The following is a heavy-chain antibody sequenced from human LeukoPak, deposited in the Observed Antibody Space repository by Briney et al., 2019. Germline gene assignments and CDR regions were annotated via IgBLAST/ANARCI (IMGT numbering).Heavy chain of an antibody. CDR1: GGTFSSYA. D-gene: IGHD3-22*01. CDR3: ASGYYDSSGYYH. J-gene: IGHJ5*02. Sequence: SVKVSCKASGGTFSSYAISWVRQAPGQGLEWMGGIIPIFGTANYAQKFQGRVTITADKSTSTAYMELSSLRSEDTAVYYCASGYYDSSGYYHWGQGTLVTVSS. CDR2: IIPIFGTA. V-gene: IGHV1-69*06.